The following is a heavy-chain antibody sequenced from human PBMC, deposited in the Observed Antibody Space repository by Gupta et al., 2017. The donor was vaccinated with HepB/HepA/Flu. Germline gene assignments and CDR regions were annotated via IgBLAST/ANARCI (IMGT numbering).Heavy chain of an antibody. CDR2: MNPKSGQK. D-gene: IGHD3-10*01. J-gene: IGHJ4*02. CDR1: GYSFTNYE. V-gene: IGHV1-8*03. Sequence: QVQLVPSGAEVKKPGASVKVACKAYGYSFTNYEIRWVRQATGQGLEWMGWMNPKSGQKGYAQKFQGRVTITRNTSISTAYMELSSLRSEDTAVYYCARGLEGYNYGSGVDYWGQGTLVTVSS. CDR3: ARGLEGYNYGSGVDY.